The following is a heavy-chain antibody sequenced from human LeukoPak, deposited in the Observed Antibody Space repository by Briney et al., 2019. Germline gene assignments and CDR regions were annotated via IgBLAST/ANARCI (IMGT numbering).Heavy chain of an antibody. CDR2: IYYSGST. CDR1: GGSVSSGGYY. Sequence: SQTLSLTCTVSGGSVSSGGYYWSWIRQHPGKGLEWIGYIYYSGSTYYNPSLKSRVTISVDTSKNQFSLKLSSVTAADTAVYYCARDRIVGAPGAYYYYMDVGGKGTTVTVSS. CDR3: ARDRIVGAPGAYYYYMDV. D-gene: IGHD1-26*01. V-gene: IGHV4-31*03. J-gene: IGHJ6*03.